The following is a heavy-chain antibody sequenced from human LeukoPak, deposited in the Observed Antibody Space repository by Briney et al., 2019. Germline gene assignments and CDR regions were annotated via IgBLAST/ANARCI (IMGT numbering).Heavy chain of an antibody. CDR3: ATDHGRAGDISLFYLDV. J-gene: IGHJ6*03. D-gene: IGHD7-27*01. Sequence: SVKVSCKASGGAFSSYAFSWVRQAPDQGLEWMGGIVPMFGTPTYSQKFKGRITLTADESTSTAYMELSSLRSEDTALYYCATDHGRAGDISLFYLDVWGKGTTVTVSS. CDR2: IVPMFGTP. CDR1: GGAFSSYA. V-gene: IGHV1-69*13.